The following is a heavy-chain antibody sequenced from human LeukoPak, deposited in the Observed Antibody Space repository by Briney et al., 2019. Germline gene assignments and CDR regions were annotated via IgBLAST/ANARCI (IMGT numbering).Heavy chain of an antibody. CDR2: ISGSGGST. D-gene: IGHD5-12*01. CDR3: AKDGEDSGYDGRIHPYYFDY. J-gene: IGHJ4*02. Sequence: QSGGSLRLSCAASGFTFSSSAMSCVRQAPGKGLEWVSAISGSGGSTYYADSVKGRFTISRDNSKNTLYLQMNSLRAEDTAVYYCAKDGEDSGYDGRIHPYYFDYWGQGTLVTVSS. V-gene: IGHV3-23*01. CDR1: GFTFSSSA.